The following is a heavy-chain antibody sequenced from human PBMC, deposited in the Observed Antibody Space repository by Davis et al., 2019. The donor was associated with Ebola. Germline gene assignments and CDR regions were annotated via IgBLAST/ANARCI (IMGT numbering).Heavy chain of an antibody. CDR3: ARRDSSSWYGEYYFDY. CDR2: IYYSGST. Sequence: SEPLSLTCPAHGGSFSGYYWSWIRQPPGKGLEWLGRIYYSGSTYYNPSLKSRVTISVDTSKNQFSLKLSSVTAADTAVYYCARRDSSSWYGEYYFDYWGQGTLVTVSS. D-gene: IGHD6-13*01. CDR1: GGSFSGYY. V-gene: IGHV4-34*01. J-gene: IGHJ4*02.